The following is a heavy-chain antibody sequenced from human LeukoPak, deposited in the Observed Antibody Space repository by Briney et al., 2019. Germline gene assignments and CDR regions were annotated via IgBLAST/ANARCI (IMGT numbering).Heavy chain of an antibody. V-gene: IGHV4-59*12. CDR1: GGSISSYY. Sequence: SETLSLTCTVSGGSISSYYWSWIRQPPGKGLEWIGYIYYSGSTNYNPSLKSRVTISVDTSKNQFSLKLSSVTAADTAVYYCARDQGYGDPGYWGQGTLVTVSS. CDR2: IYYSGST. CDR3: ARDQGYGDPGY. J-gene: IGHJ4*02. D-gene: IGHD4-17*01.